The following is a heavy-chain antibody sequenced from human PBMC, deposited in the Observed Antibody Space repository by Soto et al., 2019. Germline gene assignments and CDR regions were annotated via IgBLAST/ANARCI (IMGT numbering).Heavy chain of an antibody. J-gene: IGHJ4*02. D-gene: IGHD3-22*01. V-gene: IGHV4-31*03. CDR3: VRLQHDTSGYYPYYFDY. CDR2: IYYSGST. Sequence: PSETLSLTCTVPGGSINSGGHYWSWIHQHPGKGLEWIGYIYYSGSTYYNPSLKSRVTISADTSKNQFSLELTSVTAADTAVYYCVRLQHDTSGYYPYYFDYWGQGTLVTVSS. CDR1: GGSINSGGHY.